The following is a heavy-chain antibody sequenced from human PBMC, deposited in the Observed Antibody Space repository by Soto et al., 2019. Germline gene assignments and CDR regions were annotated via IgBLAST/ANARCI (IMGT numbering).Heavy chain of an antibody. V-gene: IGHV4-31*03. J-gene: IGHJ4*02. Sequence: NPSETLSLTCIVSGDSMSTGGYYWSWIRQYPGRGLEWIGYIYYSGSTNYNPSLESRVTISVDTSKNQFSLKLSSVTAADTAVYYCARGGDGFDGSGYYYFDFWGQGSLVTVSS. D-gene: IGHD3-3*01. CDR3: ARGGDGFDGSGYYYFDF. CDR1: GDSMSTGGYY. CDR2: IYYSGST.